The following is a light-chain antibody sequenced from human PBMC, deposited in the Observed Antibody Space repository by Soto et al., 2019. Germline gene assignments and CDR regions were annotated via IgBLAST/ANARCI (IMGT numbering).Light chain of an antibody. CDR1: QSISSY. CDR3: QQSYSTPLYT. V-gene: IGKV1-39*01. CDR2: AAS. Sequence: IQMTQSPSAVSASVGDRVTITCRASQSISSYLNWYQQKPGKAPKLLIYAASSLQSGVPSRFSGSGSGTDFTLTISSLQPEDFATYYCQQSYSTPLYTFGQGTRLAIK. J-gene: IGKJ5*01.